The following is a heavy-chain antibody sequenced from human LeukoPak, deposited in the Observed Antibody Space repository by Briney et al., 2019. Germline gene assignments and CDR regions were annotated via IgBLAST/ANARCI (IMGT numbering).Heavy chain of an antibody. Sequence: SGGSLRLSCAASGFTFDDYAMHWVRQAPGKGLEWVSGIGWNSGSIGYADSVKGRFTISRDNAKNSLYLQMNSLRAEDTALYYCAKDIMSSGLNWFDPWGQGTLVTVSS. J-gene: IGHJ5*02. V-gene: IGHV3-9*01. D-gene: IGHD5-12*01. CDR3: AKDIMSSGLNWFDP. CDR2: IGWNSGSI. CDR1: GFTFDDYA.